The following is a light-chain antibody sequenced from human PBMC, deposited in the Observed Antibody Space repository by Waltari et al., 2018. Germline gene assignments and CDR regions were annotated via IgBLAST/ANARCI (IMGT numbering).Light chain of an antibody. V-gene: IGLV2-14*03. Sequence: QSAPTQPASVSGSPGQSITISCTGTSSDIGGYNYVSRYQQHPGKAPKLIIFGVFNRPSGVSNRFSGSKSGNTASLTIFGLQTEDEADYYCSTYSGSMTPVFGGGTKVTVL. CDR3: STYSGSMTPV. J-gene: IGLJ2*01. CDR1: SSDIGGYNY. CDR2: GVF.